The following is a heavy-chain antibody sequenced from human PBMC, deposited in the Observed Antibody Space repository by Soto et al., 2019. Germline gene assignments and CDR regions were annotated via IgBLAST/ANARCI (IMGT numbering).Heavy chain of an antibody. Sequence: PGGSLRLSCAAAGLTFSNAWMSWVRQAPGKGLEWVGRIKSNTDGGTADYPAPVTGRFTISRDDSKSTLYLYMNSLKTEDTAVYFCTRESRHSSGWYGAFELWGQGTMVTVSS. CDR3: TRESRHSSGWYGAFEL. D-gene: IGHD6-19*01. J-gene: IGHJ3*01. V-gene: IGHV3-15*01. CDR2: IKSNTDGGTA. CDR1: GLTFSNAW.